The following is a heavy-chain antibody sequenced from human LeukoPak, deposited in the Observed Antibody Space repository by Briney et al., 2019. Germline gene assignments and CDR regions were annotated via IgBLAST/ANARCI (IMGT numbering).Heavy chain of an antibody. CDR2: IGGSGGST. D-gene: IGHD6-13*01. CDR3: AKSGYRSTWLFDY. V-gene: IGHV3-23*01. Sequence: PGRSLRLSCAASGFTFSSYAMSWVRQAPGKGLEWVSTIGGSGGSTYYADSVKGRFTISRDNSKNTLYLQMNTLRAEDTAVYYCAKSGYRSTWLFDYWGQGTLVTVSS. J-gene: IGHJ4*02. CDR1: GFTFSSYA.